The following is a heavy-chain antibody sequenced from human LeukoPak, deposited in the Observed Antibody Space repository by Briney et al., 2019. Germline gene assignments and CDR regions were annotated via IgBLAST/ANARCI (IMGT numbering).Heavy chain of an antibody. J-gene: IGHJ4*02. D-gene: IGHD5-24*01. CDR3: ARDLGEMATMPFDY. CDR2: IWYDGSNK. CDR1: GFTFSSYG. Sequence: GGCLRLSCAASGFTFSSYGMHWVRQAPGKGLEWVAVIWYDGSNKYYADSVKGRFTISRDNSKNTLYLQMNSLRAEDTAVYYCARDLGEMATMPFDYWGQGTLVTVSS. V-gene: IGHV3-33*01.